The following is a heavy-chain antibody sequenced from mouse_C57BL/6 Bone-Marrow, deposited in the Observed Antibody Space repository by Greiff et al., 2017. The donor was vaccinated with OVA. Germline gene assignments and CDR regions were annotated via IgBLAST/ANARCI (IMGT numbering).Heavy chain of an antibody. J-gene: IGHJ2*01. V-gene: IGHV5-17*01. CDR2: ISSGSSSI. D-gene: IGHD2-1*01. CDR1: GFTFSDYG. Sequence: EVMLVESGGGLVKPGGSLKLSCAASGFTFSDYGMHWVRQAPEKGLEWVAYISSGSSSIYYADTVKGRFTISRDNAKNTLFLQTTSLRSEDTAMYYCARNGNQDYWGQGTTLTVSS. CDR3: ARNGNQDY.